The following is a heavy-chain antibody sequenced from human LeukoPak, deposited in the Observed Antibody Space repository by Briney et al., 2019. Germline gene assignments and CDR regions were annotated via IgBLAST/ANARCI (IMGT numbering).Heavy chain of an antibody. CDR2: VKQDGSEK. CDR1: GFTFSNYW. J-gene: IGHJ6*03. V-gene: IGHV3-7*01. Sequence: GGSLRLSCAASGFTFSNYWMSWVRQAPGKGLEWVANVKQDGSEKYYVDSVKGRFIISRDNAKNSLYLQMNSLRAEDTAVYYCAREYGGYNYAGYYYYYMDVWGKGTTVTVSS. CDR3: AREYGGYNYAGYYYYYMDV. D-gene: IGHD5-24*01.